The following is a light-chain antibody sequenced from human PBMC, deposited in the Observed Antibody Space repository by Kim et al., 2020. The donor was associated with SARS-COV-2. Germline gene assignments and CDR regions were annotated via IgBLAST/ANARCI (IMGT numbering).Light chain of an antibody. CDR3: QQANSFPYS. Sequence: SPSVGDRVTSTWGASQGISRWLAWYQQKPGKAPKLLIYAASGLQSGVPSRLSGSGAGTDFTLTIGSLRPEGFATYYCQQANSFPYSFGQGTKLEI. CDR2: AAS. V-gene: IGKV1-12*01. J-gene: IGKJ2*03. CDR1: QGISRW.